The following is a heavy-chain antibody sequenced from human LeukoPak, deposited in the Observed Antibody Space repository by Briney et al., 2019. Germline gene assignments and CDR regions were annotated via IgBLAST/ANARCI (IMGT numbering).Heavy chain of an antibody. Sequence: ASVKVSCKASGYTFTSYYMHWVRQAAGQGLEWMGIINPSGGDTSYAQKFQGRLTMTRDTSTNTVYMELTSLRSEDTAVYHCAREVMDNLRFDYWGQGTLVTVSS. CDR2: INPSGGDT. V-gene: IGHV1-46*01. D-gene: IGHD1-14*01. CDR3: AREVMDNLRFDY. CDR1: GYTFTSYY. J-gene: IGHJ4*02.